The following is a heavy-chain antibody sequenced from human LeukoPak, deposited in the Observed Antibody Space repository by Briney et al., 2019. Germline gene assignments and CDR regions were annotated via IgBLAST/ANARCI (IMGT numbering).Heavy chain of an antibody. CDR1: GYTFTVYY. Sequence: ASVKVSCKASGYTFTVYYMYWVRQAPGQGLEWMGRINPNSGDTDYAQNFQGRVTMTRDTSISTAYMELTNLRSDDTAVYYCARAPWFGGWGQGTLVTVSS. J-gene: IGHJ4*02. CDR2: INPNSGDT. CDR3: ARAPWFGG. V-gene: IGHV1-2*06. D-gene: IGHD3-10*01.